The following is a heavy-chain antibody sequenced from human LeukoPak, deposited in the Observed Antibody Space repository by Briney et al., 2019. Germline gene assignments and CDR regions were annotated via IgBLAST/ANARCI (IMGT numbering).Heavy chain of an antibody. J-gene: IGHJ3*02. D-gene: IGHD2-21*01. CDR2: INPDDGST. Sequence: GGSLRLSCAASGFTFSSYAMHWVRQAPGKGLVWVSRINPDDGSTSYADSVKGRFTISRDSAKSTLYLQMNSLRAEDTAVYYCLTIVETDLDAFDIWGQGTKVTVSS. CDR1: GFTFSSYA. V-gene: IGHV3-74*01. CDR3: LTIVETDLDAFDI.